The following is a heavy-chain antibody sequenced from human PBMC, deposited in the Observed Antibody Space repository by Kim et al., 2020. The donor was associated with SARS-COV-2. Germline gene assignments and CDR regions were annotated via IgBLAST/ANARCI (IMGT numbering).Heavy chain of an antibody. J-gene: IGHJ4*02. D-gene: IGHD5-12*01. CDR1: GGTFSSYA. CDR3: ARDRDPYIVATTIHLYYFDY. CDR2: IIPILGIA. V-gene: IGHV1-69*04. Sequence: SVKVSCKASGGTFSSYAISWVRQAPGQGLEWMGRIIPILGIANYAQKFQGRVTITADKSTSTAYMELSSLRSEDTAVYYCARDRDPYIVATTIHLYYFDYWGQGTLVTVSS.